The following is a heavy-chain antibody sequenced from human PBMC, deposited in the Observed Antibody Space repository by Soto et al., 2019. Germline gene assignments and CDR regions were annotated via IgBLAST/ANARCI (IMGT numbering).Heavy chain of an antibody. CDR1: GGSISSGGYY. V-gene: IGHV4-31*03. D-gene: IGHD4-17*01. CDR3: ASNYGAPGTVFDN. J-gene: IGHJ4*02. Sequence: SETLSLTCTVSGGSISSGGYYWSWIRQHPGKGLEWIGYIYYSGSTYYNPSLKSRVTISVDTSKNQFSLKLSSVTAADTAVYYCASNYGAPGTVFDNWGQGTLVTVSS. CDR2: IYYSGST.